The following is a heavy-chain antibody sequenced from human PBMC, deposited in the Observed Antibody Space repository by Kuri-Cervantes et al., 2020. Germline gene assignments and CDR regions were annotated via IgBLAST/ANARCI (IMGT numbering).Heavy chain of an antibody. J-gene: IGHJ4*02. D-gene: IGHD4-23*01. CDR2: IKQDGSEK. Sequence: GESLKISCAASGFTFSSYWMSWVRQAPGKGLEWVANIKQDGSEKYYVDSVKGRFTISRDNAKNSLYLQMNSLRAEDTAVYYCGRDGSTVVRGLDYWGQGTLVTVSS. CDR1: GFTFSSYW. CDR3: GRDGSTVVRGLDY. V-gene: IGHV3-7*03.